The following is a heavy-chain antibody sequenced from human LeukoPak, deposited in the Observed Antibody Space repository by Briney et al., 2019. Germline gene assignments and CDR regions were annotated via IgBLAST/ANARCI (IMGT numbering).Heavy chain of an antibody. CDR1: GYTFTSYG. V-gene: IGHV1-18*01. Sequence: SVKVSCKASGYTFTSYGISWVRQAPGQGLEWMGWISAYNGNTNYAQKLQGRVTMTTDTSTSTAYMELRSLRSDDTAVYYCARAGDYRADYYYYGMDVWGQGTTVTVSS. J-gene: IGHJ6*02. CDR3: ARAGDYRADYYYYGMDV. CDR2: ISAYNGNT. D-gene: IGHD3-16*01.